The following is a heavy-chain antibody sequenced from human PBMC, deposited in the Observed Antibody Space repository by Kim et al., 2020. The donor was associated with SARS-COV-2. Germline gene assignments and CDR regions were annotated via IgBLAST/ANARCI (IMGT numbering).Heavy chain of an antibody. CDR3: AKDRYSSGWPDAFDI. V-gene: IGHV3-23*01. J-gene: IGHJ3*02. D-gene: IGHD6-19*01. Sequence: DSGKGRFTISRDNSKNTLYLQRNSLRAEDTAVYYCAKDRYSSGWPDAFDIWGQGTMVTVSS.